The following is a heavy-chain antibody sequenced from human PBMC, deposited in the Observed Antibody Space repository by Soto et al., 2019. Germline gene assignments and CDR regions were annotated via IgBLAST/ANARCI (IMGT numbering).Heavy chain of an antibody. V-gene: IGHV3-23*01. CDR3: AKAPFEWLRLFFDY. D-gene: IGHD5-12*01. CDR1: GFTFSSYA. J-gene: IGHJ4*02. Sequence: GGSLRLSCAASGFTFSSYAMSWVRQAPGKGLEWVSAISGSGGSTYFADSVKGRFTISRDNSKNTLYLQMNSLRAEDTAVYYCAKAPFEWLRLFFDYWGQGTLVTVSS. CDR2: ISGSGGST.